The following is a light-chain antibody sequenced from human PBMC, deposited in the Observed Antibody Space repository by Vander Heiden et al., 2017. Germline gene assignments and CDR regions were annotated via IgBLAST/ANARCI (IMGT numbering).Light chain of an antibody. CDR2: GAS. Sequence: IVMTQSPATLSVSPGERATFSCRASQSVSSNLAGYQQKPAQAPRLLIYGASTRATGIPARFSGSGSGTEFTLTISSLQSEDFAVYYCQQYNTSPPLTFGGGTKVEIK. CDR3: QQYNTSPPLT. V-gene: IGKV3-15*01. J-gene: IGKJ4*01. CDR1: QSVSSN.